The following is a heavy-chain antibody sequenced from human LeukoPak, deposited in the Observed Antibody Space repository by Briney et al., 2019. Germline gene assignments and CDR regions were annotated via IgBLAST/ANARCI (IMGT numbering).Heavy chain of an antibody. V-gene: IGHV3-11*04. CDR2: ISSSGRTI. CDR1: GFTFSDYY. Sequence: GGSLRLSCVASGFTFSDYYMSWIRQAPGKGLEWVSYISSSGRTIYDADSVKGRFTISRDNAKNSLYLQMNSLRAEDTAVYYCARKYYYDSSGYSHAFDIWGQGTMVTVSS. CDR3: ARKYYYDSSGYSHAFDI. D-gene: IGHD3-22*01. J-gene: IGHJ3*02.